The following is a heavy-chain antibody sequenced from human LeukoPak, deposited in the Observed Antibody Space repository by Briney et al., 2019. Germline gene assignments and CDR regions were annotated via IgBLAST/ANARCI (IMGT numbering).Heavy chain of an antibody. V-gene: IGHV3-74*01. J-gene: IGHJ4*02. CDR1: GFTFSSHW. D-gene: IGHD5/OR15-5a*01. CDR2: INSDGSTT. Sequence: GGSLRLSCAASGFTFSSHWMHWVRQALGKGLVWVSLINSDGSTTNYADSVKGRFTISRDNAKNTLYLQMNSLRAEDTAVYYCAREEPSTTDSYWGQGTLVTVSS. CDR3: AREEPSTTDSY.